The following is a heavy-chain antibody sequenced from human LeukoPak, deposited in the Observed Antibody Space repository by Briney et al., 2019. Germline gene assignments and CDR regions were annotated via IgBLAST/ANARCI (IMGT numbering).Heavy chain of an antibody. CDR2: IRRRAYGGAA. Sequence: GGSLRLSCTTSGFAFDDFAMSWVRQPSGKGLEWVGFIRRRAYGGAAEYAASVKGRFIISRDDSKGIAYLQMSSLKTEDTAVYYCSRNGLVDFDYWGQGSRVILS. CDR3: SRNGLVDFDY. V-gene: IGHV3-49*04. CDR1: GFAFDDFA. J-gene: IGHJ4*02.